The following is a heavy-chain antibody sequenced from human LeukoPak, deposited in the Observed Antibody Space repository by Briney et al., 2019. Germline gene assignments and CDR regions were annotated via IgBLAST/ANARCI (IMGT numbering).Heavy chain of an antibody. J-gene: IGHJ4*02. CDR2: IYSGAAT. CDR1: GFTVSSNN. V-gene: IGHV3-66*01. D-gene: IGHD6-19*01. Sequence: GGSLRLFCAASGFTVSSNNMGWVRQAPGKGLEWVSVIYSGAATYYPDSVKGRFIISRDLSKNTLFLQMNDLRAEDTAVYYCAKIAVAYFDYWGQGTLVTVSS. CDR3: AKIAVAYFDY.